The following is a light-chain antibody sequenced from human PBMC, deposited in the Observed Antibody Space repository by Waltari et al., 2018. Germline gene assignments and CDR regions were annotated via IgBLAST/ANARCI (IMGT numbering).Light chain of an antibody. CDR1: QSLLWSFNNNNY. CDR3: QQYYSTPPT. Sequence: DIVMTQSPDSLAVSLGERATINCKSSQSLLWSFNNNNYLAWYQQKPGQHPKLLIHWASTRESGVPDRFSGSGSGADFTLTISSLEAEDVAVYYCQQYYSTPPTFGQGTKLEIK. V-gene: IGKV4-1*01. J-gene: IGKJ2*01. CDR2: WAS.